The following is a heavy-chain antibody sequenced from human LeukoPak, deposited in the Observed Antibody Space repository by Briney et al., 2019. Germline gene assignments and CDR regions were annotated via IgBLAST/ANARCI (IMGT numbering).Heavy chain of an antibody. CDR2: ISAYNGNT. D-gene: IGHD2-8*01. Sequence: ASVKVSCKASGYTFTSYGISWVRQAPGQGLEWMGWISAYNGNTNYAQKLQGRVTMTTDTSTSTAYMELRSLRSDDTAVYYCARSRYCTNGVCLFGWFDPWGQGTLVTVSS. J-gene: IGHJ5*02. V-gene: IGHV1-18*01. CDR3: ARSRYCTNGVCLFGWFDP. CDR1: GYTFTSYG.